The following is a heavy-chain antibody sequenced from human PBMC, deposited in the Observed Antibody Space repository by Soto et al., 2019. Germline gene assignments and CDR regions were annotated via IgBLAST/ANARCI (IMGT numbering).Heavy chain of an antibody. CDR1: GGSISGYY. Sequence: SETLSLTCTVSGGSISGYYWSWIRQPPGKGLEWIGYIYYSGSTNYNPSLKSRVTISVDTSKNRFSLKLTNMDPVDTATYYCAHKQGMVRGPGGSKASGYFDYWGQGTLVTVSS. J-gene: IGHJ4*02. CDR2: IYYSGST. D-gene: IGHD3-10*01. V-gene: IGHV4-59*01. CDR3: AHKQGMVRGPGGSKASGYFDY.